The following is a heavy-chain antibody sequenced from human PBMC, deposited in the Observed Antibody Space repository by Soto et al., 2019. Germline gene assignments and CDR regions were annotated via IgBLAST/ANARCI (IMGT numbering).Heavy chain of an antibody. J-gene: IGHJ6*02. Sequence: QVQLVQSGGEVKKPGASVKLSCTASGYTFNSYGISWVRQATGQGLEWMGWISDYNGKTNYAQNVQGRVTMTTEISTRTAYMDLRSLRSDDTAVYYCAQGGAVNCYPGMDVWGPGTTVTVSS. CDR1: GYTFNSYG. D-gene: IGHD2-15*01. CDR2: ISDYNGKT. CDR3: AQGGAVNCYPGMDV. V-gene: IGHV1-18*01.